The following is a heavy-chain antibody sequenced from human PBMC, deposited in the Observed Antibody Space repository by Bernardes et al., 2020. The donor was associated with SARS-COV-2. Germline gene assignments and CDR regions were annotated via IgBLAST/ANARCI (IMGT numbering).Heavy chain of an antibody. V-gene: IGHV4-39*01. CDR3: ARRGRYYYDSSGAYY. CDR1: GGSISSSSYY. D-gene: IGHD3-22*01. CDR2: IYYSGST. Sequence: SETLSLTCTVSGGSISSSSYYWGWIRQPPGKGLEWIGSIYYSGSTYYNPSLKSRVTISVDTSKNQFSLKLSSVTAADTAVYYCARRGRYYYDSSGAYYWGQGTLVTVSS. J-gene: IGHJ4*02.